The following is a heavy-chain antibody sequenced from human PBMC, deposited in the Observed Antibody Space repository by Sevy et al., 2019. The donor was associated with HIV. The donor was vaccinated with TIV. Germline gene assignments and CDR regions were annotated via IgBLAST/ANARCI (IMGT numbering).Heavy chain of an antibody. Sequence: GGSLRLSCAASGFTFSSYGMHWVRQAPGKGLEWVAVIWYDGSNKYYADSVKGRFTISRDNSKNTLYLQMNSLRAQDMAVHYCARAPLLAAAGTSAYYYYYGMAVWGQGTPVTVSS. CDR2: IWYDGSNK. CDR3: ARAPLLAAAGTSAYYYYYGMAV. D-gene: IGHD6-13*01. CDR1: GFTFSSYG. J-gene: IGHJ6*02. V-gene: IGHV3-33*01.